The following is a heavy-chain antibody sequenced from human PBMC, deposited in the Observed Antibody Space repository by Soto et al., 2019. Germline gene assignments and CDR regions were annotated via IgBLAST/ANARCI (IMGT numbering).Heavy chain of an antibody. CDR1: GGTFSSYT. J-gene: IGHJ3*02. CDR2: IIPILGIA. CDR3: ARLVVVPAAIMFGGDAFDI. V-gene: IGHV1-69*02. D-gene: IGHD2-2*01. Sequence: SVKVSCKASGGTFSSYTISWVRQAPGQGLEWMGRIIPILGIANYAQKFQGRVTITADKSTSTAYMELSSLRSEDTAVYYCARLVVVPAAIMFGGDAFDIWGQGTMVT.